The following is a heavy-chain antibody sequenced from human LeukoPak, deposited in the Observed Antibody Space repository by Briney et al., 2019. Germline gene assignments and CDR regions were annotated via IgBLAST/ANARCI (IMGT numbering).Heavy chain of an antibody. V-gene: IGHV4-59*01. CDR2: IYYSGTT. D-gene: IGHD3-3*02. J-gene: IGHJ5*02. Sequence: SETLSLTCIVSGGSISHYYWNWIRQPPGKGLEWIGYIYYSGTTNYNPSLKSRVTISVDTSKNQFSLKLSSVTTADTAVYYCARNEGHFGPNWFDPWGQGTLVTVSS. CDR1: GGSISHYY. CDR3: ARNEGHFGPNWFDP.